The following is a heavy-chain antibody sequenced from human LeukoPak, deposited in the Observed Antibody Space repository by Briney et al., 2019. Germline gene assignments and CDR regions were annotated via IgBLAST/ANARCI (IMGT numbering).Heavy chain of an antibody. V-gene: IGHV4-59*01. D-gene: IGHD6-13*01. CDR3: AREVVAAAGTVDY. J-gene: IGHJ4*02. CDR2: IYYSGST. CDR1: GGSISSYY. Sequence: SETLSLTCTVSGGSISSYYWSWIRQPPGRGLEWIGYIYYSGSTKYNPSLKSRVTISVDTSKNQFSLKLSSVTAADTAVYYCAREVVAAAGTVDYWGQGALVTVSS.